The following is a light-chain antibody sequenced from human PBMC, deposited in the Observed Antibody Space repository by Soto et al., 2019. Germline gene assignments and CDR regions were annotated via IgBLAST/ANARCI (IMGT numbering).Light chain of an antibody. V-gene: IGKV3-20*01. CDR3: QQYYSFPT. CDR1: QSVSSSS. CDR2: GAS. Sequence: EIVLTQSPGTLSLSPGQRATLSCRASQSVSSSSLAWYQQRPGQAPRLLIYGASRRATGIPDRFSGSGSGTDFTLTISRLEPEDFATYYCQQYYSFPTFGQGTRLEIK. J-gene: IGKJ5*01.